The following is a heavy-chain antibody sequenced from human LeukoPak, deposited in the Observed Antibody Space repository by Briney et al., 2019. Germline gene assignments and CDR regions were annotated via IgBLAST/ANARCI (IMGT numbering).Heavy chain of an antibody. V-gene: IGHV3-66*01. Sequence: GGSLRLSCAASGFTVSSNYMSWVRQAPGKGLEWVSVIYSGGSTYYADSVKGRFTISRDNSKNTLYLQMNSLRAEDTAVYYCARDPYNSGGYGAFDYWGQGTLVTVSS. CDR3: ARDPYNSGGYGAFDY. CDR1: GFTVSSNY. D-gene: IGHD3-22*01. J-gene: IGHJ4*02. CDR2: IYSGGST.